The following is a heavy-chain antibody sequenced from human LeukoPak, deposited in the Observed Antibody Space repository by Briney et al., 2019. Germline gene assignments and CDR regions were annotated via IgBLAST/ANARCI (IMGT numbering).Heavy chain of an antibody. CDR3: AREDYNWNYTPPRPHAFDI. V-gene: IGHV1-8*01. Sequence: GASVKVSCKASGYTFTSYDINWVRQATGQGLEWMGWMNPNSGNTGYAQKFQGRVTMTRDTSISTAYMELSRLRSDDTAVYYCAREDYNWNYTPPRPHAFDIWGQGTMVTVSS. CDR1: GYTFTSYD. CDR2: MNPNSGNT. J-gene: IGHJ3*02. D-gene: IGHD1-7*01.